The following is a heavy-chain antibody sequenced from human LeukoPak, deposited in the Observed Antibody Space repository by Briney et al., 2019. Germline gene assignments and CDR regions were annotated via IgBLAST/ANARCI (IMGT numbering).Heavy chain of an antibody. CDR1: GFTFSNYA. D-gene: IGHD6-13*01. CDR3: AKVAAATSKYYFDF. Sequence: GGSLRLSCAASGFTFSNYAMNWVRQAPGKGLEWVSAISGSDGSTHYADSVKGRFTISRDNSKSTLYLQMNSLRAEDTAVYYCAKVAAATSKYYFDFWGQGTLVTVSS. CDR2: ISGSDGST. V-gene: IGHV3-23*01. J-gene: IGHJ4*02.